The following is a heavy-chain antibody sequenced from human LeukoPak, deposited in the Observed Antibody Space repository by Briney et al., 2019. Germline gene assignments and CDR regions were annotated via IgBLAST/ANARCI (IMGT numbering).Heavy chain of an antibody. CDR2: ISSSGTTM. J-gene: IGHJ4*01. CDR1: GFTFSSYE. Sequence: GGSLRLSCAASGFTFSSYEMNWVRQAPGKGLEWVSYISSSGTTMYYADSMKGRLTISRNNAKNSLDLQVNSLRAEDTAVYYCARGFGYGFDNWGHGTLVTVSS. D-gene: IGHD5-18*01. CDR3: ARGFGYGFDN. V-gene: IGHV3-48*03.